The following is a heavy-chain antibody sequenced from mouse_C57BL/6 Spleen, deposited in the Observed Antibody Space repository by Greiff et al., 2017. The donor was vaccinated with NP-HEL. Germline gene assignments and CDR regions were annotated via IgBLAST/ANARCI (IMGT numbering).Heavy chain of an antibody. D-gene: IGHD1-1*01. CDR3: ASITTVDWYFDV. V-gene: IGHV1-69*01. Sequence: QVQLQQPGTELVKPGASVKLSCKASGYTFTSYWMHWVKQRPGQGLEWIGEIDPSDSYTNYNQKFKGKSTLTVDKSSSTAYMQLSSLTSEDSAVYYCASITTVDWYFDVWGTGTTVTVSS. CDR1: GYTFTSYW. J-gene: IGHJ1*03. CDR2: IDPSDSYT.